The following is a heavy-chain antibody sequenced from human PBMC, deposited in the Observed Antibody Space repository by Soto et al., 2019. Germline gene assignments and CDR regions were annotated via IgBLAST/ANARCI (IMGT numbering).Heavy chain of an antibody. J-gene: IGHJ6*02. CDR3: ARGYCSSTSCPPNYYYGMDV. CDR1: GYTFTSYG. D-gene: IGHD2-2*01. CDR2: ISAYNGNT. V-gene: IGHV1-18*01. Sequence: QVQLVQSGAEVKKPGASVKVSCKASGYTFTSYGISWVRQAPGQGLEWMGWISAYNGNTNYAQKLQGRVTMTTDTSTSTACMELRSLRSDDTAVYYCARGYCSSTSCPPNYYYGMDVWGQGTTVTVSS.